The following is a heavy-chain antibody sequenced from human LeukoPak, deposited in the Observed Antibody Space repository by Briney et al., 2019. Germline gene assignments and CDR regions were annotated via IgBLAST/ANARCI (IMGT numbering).Heavy chain of an antibody. J-gene: IGHJ4*03. V-gene: IGHV4-34*01. CDR3: ARGPTISETGYFDY. CDR1: GGSFSAYY. D-gene: IGHD1-1*01. Sequence: PSETLSLTRAVYGGSFSAYYWSWVRQSPGKGLEWIAEINHRGDTNYNPSVKSRVTISVDTSKNQFSLKVTSRTAADTAIYYCARGPTISETGYFDYWGQGTQVTVSS. CDR2: INHRGDT.